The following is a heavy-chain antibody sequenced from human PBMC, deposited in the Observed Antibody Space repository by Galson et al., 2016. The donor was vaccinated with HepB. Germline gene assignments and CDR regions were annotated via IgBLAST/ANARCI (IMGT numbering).Heavy chain of an antibody. Sequence: SLRLSCAASGFTFSSFAMSWVRQAPGKGLEWVSFIYGGGNDPSYADSVKGRFTISRDNSKSTLYLQMNSLRAEDTAVYYCAKDRGMEHHDYHFDFWGQGAQVTVSS. J-gene: IGHJ4*02. CDR2: IYGGGNDP. CDR3: AKDRGMEHHDYHFDF. D-gene: IGHD3-16*01. V-gene: IGHV3-23*03. CDR1: GFTFSSFA.